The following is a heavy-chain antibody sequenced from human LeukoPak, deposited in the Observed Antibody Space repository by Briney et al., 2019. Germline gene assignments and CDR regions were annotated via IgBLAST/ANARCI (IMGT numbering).Heavy chain of an antibody. CDR2: LYYSGST. V-gene: IGHV4-39*01. Sequence: PSQTLSLTCTVSGVPISSSNYYWGWIRQPPGKGLEWIGSLYYSGSTYYKPSLKSRVTISVDTPMNQFSLKLSSVTAADTAVYYCARQTYYSSGYFDYWGQGTLVTVSS. CDR3: ARQTYYSSGYFDY. D-gene: IGHD3-22*01. CDR1: GVPISSSNYY. J-gene: IGHJ4*02.